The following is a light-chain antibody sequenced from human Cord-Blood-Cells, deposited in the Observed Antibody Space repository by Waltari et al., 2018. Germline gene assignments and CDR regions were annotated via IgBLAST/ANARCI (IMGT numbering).Light chain of an antibody. J-gene: IGLJ2*01. Sequence: QSALTQPASVSGSPGQSITISCPGTRRAGGGYNYVSWYQQHPGKAPKLMLYDVSNRPSWVSNRFSGSKSGNTASLTISGLQAEDEADYYCSSYTSSSTPLFGGGTKLTVL. CDR3: SSYTSSSTPL. CDR1: RRAGGGYNY. V-gene: IGLV2-14*01. CDR2: DVS.